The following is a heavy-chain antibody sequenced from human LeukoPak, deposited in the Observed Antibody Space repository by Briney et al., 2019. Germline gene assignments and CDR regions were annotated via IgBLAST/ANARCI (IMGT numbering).Heavy chain of an antibody. D-gene: IGHD3-22*01. CDR2: ISWNSGSI. J-gene: IGHJ3*02. Sequence: PGGSLRLSCAASGFTFDDYAMHWVRQAPGKGLEWVSGISWNSGSIGYADSVKGRFTISRDNAKNSLYLQMNSLRAEDTALYYCAKADYYDSSGLGAFDIWGQGTMVTVSS. CDR1: GFTFDDYA. CDR3: AKADYYDSSGLGAFDI. V-gene: IGHV3-9*01.